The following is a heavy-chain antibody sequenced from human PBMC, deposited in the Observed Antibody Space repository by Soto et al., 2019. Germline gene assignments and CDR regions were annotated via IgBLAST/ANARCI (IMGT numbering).Heavy chain of an antibody. V-gene: IGHV3-11*01. Sequence: GGSLRLSCAASGFTFRDYYMSWIRQAPGKGLEWISYIHSSGTTMYYADSVKGRFTISRDNAKNSLYLQMNSLRAEDTAVYYCDRAVNWNEFDPWGQGTLVTVSS. CDR2: IHSSGTTM. J-gene: IGHJ5*02. CDR1: GFTFRDYY. CDR3: DRAVNWNEFDP. D-gene: IGHD1-1*01.